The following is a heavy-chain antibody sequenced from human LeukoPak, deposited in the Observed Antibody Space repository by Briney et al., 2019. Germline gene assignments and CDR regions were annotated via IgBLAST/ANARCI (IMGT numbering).Heavy chain of an antibody. CDR1: GGSTSSYY. CDR3: AGGHSSSWYRFFDY. Sequence: SETLSLTCTVSGGSTSSYYWSWIRQPAGKGLEWIGRIYTNGSPNYNPSLKSRVTMSIDTSRNQFSLRLSSVTAADTAVYYCAGGHSSSWYRFFDYWGQGTLVTVSP. CDR2: IYTNGSP. D-gene: IGHD6-13*01. J-gene: IGHJ4*02. V-gene: IGHV4-4*07.